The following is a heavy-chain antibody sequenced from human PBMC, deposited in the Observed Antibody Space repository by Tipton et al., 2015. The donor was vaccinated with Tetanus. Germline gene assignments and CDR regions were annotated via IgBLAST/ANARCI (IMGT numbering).Heavy chain of an antibody. J-gene: IGHJ5*02. CDR3: AGGRGVGPPEFFEH. CDR2: ISPFNDNI. CDR1: GYTFTHYG. V-gene: IGHV1-18*01. Sequence: QMQLVQSGAEVKKPGASVKVSCKASGYTFTHYGVNWVRQATGQGLEWLRWISPFNDNINYAEKFQGRHTMTTDRSTSTVYMALRCLRSGDTAFFSGAGGRGVGPPEFFEHWGQATLVIVSS. D-gene: IGHD3-16*01.